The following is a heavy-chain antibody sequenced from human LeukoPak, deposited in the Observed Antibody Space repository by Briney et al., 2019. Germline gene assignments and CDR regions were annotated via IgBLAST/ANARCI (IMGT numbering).Heavy chain of an antibody. Sequence: PGGSLRLSCAASGFTFSSYWMNWARQAPGKGLEWVSSISSSSSYIYYADSVKGRFTISRDNAKNSLYLQMNSLRAEDTAVYYCARGCVMATSSLDYWGQGTLVTVSS. CDR2: ISSSSSYI. CDR3: ARGCVMATSSLDY. J-gene: IGHJ4*02. CDR1: GFTFSSYW. D-gene: IGHD5-24*01. V-gene: IGHV3-21*01.